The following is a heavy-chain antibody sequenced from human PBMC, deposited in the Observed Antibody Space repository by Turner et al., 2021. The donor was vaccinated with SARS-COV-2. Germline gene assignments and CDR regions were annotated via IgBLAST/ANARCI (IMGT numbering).Heavy chain of an antibody. V-gene: IGHV4-39*01. D-gene: IGHD4-4*01. CDR1: GGPISSSSYY. CDR2: VYYRGNT. CDR3: ARVKSTVTTYYYYYMDV. Sequence: QLQLQESGPGLVKPSETLSLTCSVPGGPISSSSYYWGWIRQPPGKGPEWIGSVYYRGNTYYNPSLESRVTISVDTSNNQFSLKLKSVTAADTAVYYCARVKSTVTTYYYYYMDVWGKGTTVTVSS. J-gene: IGHJ6*03.